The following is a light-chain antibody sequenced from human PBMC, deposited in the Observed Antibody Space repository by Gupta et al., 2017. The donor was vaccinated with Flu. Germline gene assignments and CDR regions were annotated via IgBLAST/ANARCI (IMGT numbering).Light chain of an antibody. CDR1: QSVLYSSNNKNY. CDR3: LQDDGTWWT. CDR2: WAS. Sequence: DLVMTHSPDSLAVSLGERATINCKSSQSVLYSSNNKNYLAWYQQKPGQPPKLLIYWASTRESGVPDRFSGSGSGTDFTLTISRLQAEDVAVYYCLQDDGTWWTFGEGTKVEIK. V-gene: IGKV4-1*01. J-gene: IGKJ1*01.